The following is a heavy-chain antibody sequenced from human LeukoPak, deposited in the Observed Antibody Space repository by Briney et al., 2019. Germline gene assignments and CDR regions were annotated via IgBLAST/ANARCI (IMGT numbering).Heavy chain of an antibody. J-gene: IGHJ4*02. Sequence: GASVKVSCKASGGTFSSYAISWVRQAPGQGLEWMGGIIPIFGTANYAQKFQGRVTITADESTSTAYMELSSLRSEDTAVYYCARDRVGLQLAYWGQGTLVAVSS. V-gene: IGHV1-69*13. D-gene: IGHD5-18*01. CDR1: GGTFSSYA. CDR3: ARDRVGLQLAY. CDR2: IIPIFGTA.